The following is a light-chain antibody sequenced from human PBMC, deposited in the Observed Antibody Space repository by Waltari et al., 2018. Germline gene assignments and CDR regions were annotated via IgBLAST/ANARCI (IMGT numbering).Light chain of an antibody. CDR1: QSVSSSY. CDR2: GAS. J-gene: IGKJ5*01. V-gene: IGKV3-20*01. Sequence: EIVLTQSPGTLSLSPGERATLSCRASQSVSSSYLAWYQQKPGQAPRLLIYGASSRATGIPDRFSGSGSGTDFTLTISRLEPEDFAVYYCQYYGTSPPITFGQGTRLDIK. CDR3: QYYGTSPPIT.